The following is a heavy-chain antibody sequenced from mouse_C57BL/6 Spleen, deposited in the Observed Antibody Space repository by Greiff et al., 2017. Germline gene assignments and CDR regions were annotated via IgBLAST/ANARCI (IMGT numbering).Heavy chain of an antibody. V-gene: IGHV1-82*01. Sequence: QVQLKESGPELVKPGASVKISCKASGYAFSSSWMHWVKQRPGQGLEWIGRIYPGDGDTNYNGKFTGKATLTADKSSRTAYMQLSSRTSGDSAVYVCAREVLRSEFFDYWGQGTTLTVSS. CDR1: GYAFSSSW. CDR2: IYPGDGDT. J-gene: IGHJ2*01. CDR3: AREVLRSEFFDY. D-gene: IGHD1-1*01.